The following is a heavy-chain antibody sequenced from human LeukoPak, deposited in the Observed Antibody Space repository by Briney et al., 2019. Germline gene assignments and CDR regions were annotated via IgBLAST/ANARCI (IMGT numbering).Heavy chain of an antibody. D-gene: IGHD6-19*01. CDR1: GGSIRGYY. Sequence: SETLSLTCNVSGGSIRGYYWSWIRQPPGKGLEWIGYIYSSGSTNYNPSLKSRVTMSVDTSKNQFSLKVSSVTAADTAVYYCARHSSGWLFDYWGQGTLVTVSS. J-gene: IGHJ4*02. CDR3: ARHSSGWLFDY. V-gene: IGHV4-59*01. CDR2: IYSSGST.